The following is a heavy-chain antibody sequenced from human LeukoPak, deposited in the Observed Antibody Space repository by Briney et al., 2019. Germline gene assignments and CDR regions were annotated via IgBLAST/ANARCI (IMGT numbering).Heavy chain of an antibody. CDR2: IFHSGST. V-gene: IGHV4-4*02. CDR1: GGSINSNKW. D-gene: IGHD4-23*01. Sequence: SGTLSLTCVVSGGSINSNKWWSWVRQPPGKGLEWIGEIFHSGSTNYSPSLKSRVTISVDTSKNQFSLKLNSVTAADTAVYYCARDGGYYGGHPWGQGTLVTVSS. J-gene: IGHJ5*02. CDR3: ARDGGYYGGHP.